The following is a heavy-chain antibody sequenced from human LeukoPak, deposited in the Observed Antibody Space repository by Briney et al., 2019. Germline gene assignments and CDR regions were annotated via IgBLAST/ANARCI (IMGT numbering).Heavy chain of an antibody. V-gene: IGHV7-4-1*02. CDR3: ARDWLREYSSSWYHYYYGMDV. CDR1: GYTFTSYA. J-gene: IGHJ6*02. CDR2: INTNTGNP. D-gene: IGHD6-13*01. Sequence: ASVKVSCKASGYTFTSYAMNWVRQAPGQGLEWMGWINTNTGNPTYAQGFTGRFVFSLDTSVSTAYLQISSLKAEDTAVYYYARDWLREYSSSWYHYYYGMDVWGQGTTVTVSS.